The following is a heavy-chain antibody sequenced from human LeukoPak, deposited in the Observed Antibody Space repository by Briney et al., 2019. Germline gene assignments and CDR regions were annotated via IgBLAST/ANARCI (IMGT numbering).Heavy chain of an antibody. CDR3: ARGYTSGSFGY. CDR1: GFTFSSYS. V-gene: IGHV3-48*01. J-gene: IGHJ4*02. D-gene: IGHD3-10*01. CDR2: ISSSSTTI. Sequence: GGSLRLSCAASGFTFSSYSMSWVRQAPGKGLEWVSYISSSSTTIYYADSVKGRFTISRDNAKNSLYLQMNSLRAEDTAIYYCARGYTSGSFGYWGQGNLVTVSS.